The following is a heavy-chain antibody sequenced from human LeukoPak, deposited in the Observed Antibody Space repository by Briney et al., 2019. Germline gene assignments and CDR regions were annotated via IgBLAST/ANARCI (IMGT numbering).Heavy chain of an antibody. Sequence: PSETLSLTCSVSGGSLSNYYWTWIRQPPGKGLEWIGYIYSSGSTNYNPSLKSRVNISIDTSENQFSLKLSSVTAADTAVYYCARTDSSGWYVFDYWGQGTLVTVSS. CDR2: IYSSGST. D-gene: IGHD6-19*01. CDR1: GGSLSNYY. CDR3: ARTDSSGWYVFDY. J-gene: IGHJ4*02. V-gene: IGHV4-59*01.